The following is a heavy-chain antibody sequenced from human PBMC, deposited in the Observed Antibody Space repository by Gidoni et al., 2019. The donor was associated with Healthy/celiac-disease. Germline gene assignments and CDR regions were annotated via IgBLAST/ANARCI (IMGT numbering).Heavy chain of an antibody. J-gene: IGHJ5*02. Sequence: QVQLVQSGAEVKKPGASVQDSCKASGYNFTSSDINWVRQATGQGLEWMGWMNPNSGNTGYAQKFQGRVTMTRNTSISTAYMELSSLRSEDTAVYYCARPPAYGENWFDPWGQGTLVTVSS. D-gene: IGHD4-17*01. CDR2: MNPNSGNT. CDR1: GYNFTSSD. V-gene: IGHV1-8*01. CDR3: ARPPAYGENWFDP.